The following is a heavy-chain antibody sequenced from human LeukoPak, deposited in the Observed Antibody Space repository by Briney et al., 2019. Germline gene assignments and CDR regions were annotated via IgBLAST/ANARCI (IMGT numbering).Heavy chain of an antibody. D-gene: IGHD1-26*01. CDR1: GYSISSGYY. CDR2: VYHFGST. Sequence: SETLSLTCTVSGYSISSGYYWGWIRQPPGKGLEWIGSVYHFGSTYYNPSLRSRVIISVDTSKNQFSLNLRSVTAADTAVYYCARGGSYRLGLWGQGTLVTVSS. J-gene: IGHJ4*02. V-gene: IGHV4-38-2*02. CDR3: ARGGSYRLGL.